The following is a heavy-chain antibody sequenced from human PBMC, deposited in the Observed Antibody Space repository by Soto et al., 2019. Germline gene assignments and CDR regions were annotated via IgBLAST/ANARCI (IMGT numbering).Heavy chain of an antibody. Sequence: QVQLEQSGPEVKRPGTSVKVSCKASGGAFGRYSVSWVRQAPGQGLEWIGGVIPVFNTSNYSLKFQGRVAIFADLSTSSVFMDLRRLRSEDTALYYCARGDEMTAVTIFEYWGQGTLVTVSS. V-gene: IGHV1-69*01. CDR2: VIPVFNTS. CDR3: ARGDEMTAVTIFEY. D-gene: IGHD4-17*01. J-gene: IGHJ4*02. CDR1: GGAFGRYS.